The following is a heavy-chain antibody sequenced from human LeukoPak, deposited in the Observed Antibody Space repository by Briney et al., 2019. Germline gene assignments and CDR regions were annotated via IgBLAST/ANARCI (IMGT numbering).Heavy chain of an antibody. Sequence: ASVKVSSKASGYTFTGYYMHWVRQAPGQGLEWMGWINPNSGGTNYAQKFQGWVTMTRDTSISTAYMELSRLRAEDTAFYYCARDTSSNWASDYWGQGTLVTVSS. CDR3: ARDTSSNWASDY. D-gene: IGHD1-1*01. V-gene: IGHV1-2*04. CDR2: INPNSGGT. J-gene: IGHJ4*02. CDR1: GYTFTGYY.